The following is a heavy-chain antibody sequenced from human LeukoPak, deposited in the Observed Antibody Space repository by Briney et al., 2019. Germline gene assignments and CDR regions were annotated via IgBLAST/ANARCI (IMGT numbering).Heavy chain of an antibody. J-gene: IGHJ4*02. Sequence: GGSLRLSCAASGFTFSSYWMSWVRQAPGKGLEWVAAIWPDGSNKYYANSVKGRFTISRDNSKNTLYLQMNSLRGDDTAIYYCARELAAWGQGTLVTVSS. CDR1: GFTFSSYW. V-gene: IGHV3-33*08. CDR2: IWPDGSNK. CDR3: ARELAA. D-gene: IGHD6-13*01.